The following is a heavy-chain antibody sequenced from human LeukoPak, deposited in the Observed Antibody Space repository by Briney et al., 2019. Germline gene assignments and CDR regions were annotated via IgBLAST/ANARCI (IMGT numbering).Heavy chain of an antibody. CDR1: GDSISSYY. D-gene: IGHD6-13*01. J-gene: IGHJ4*02. CDR3: ARKGSSWYYFDD. V-gene: IGHV4-59*08. CDR2: MYHSGST. Sequence: KPAETVSLICTVSGDSISSYYWSWIGQPPGKGLEWIGYMYHSGSTKYNTSLTSRVTISVDTSKNQFSLKVSSVTAADTAVYYCARKGSSWYYFDDWGQGSLVIIAS.